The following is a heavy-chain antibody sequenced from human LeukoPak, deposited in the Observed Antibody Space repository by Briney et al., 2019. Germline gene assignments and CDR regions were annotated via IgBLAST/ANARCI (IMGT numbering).Heavy chain of an antibody. D-gene: IGHD2-8*01. V-gene: IGHV4-34*01. Sequence: SETLSLTCAVYGGSLSGYYWSWIRQPPGKGLEWIGEINHSGSTNYNPSLKSRVTISVDTSKNQFSLKLSSVTAADTAVYYCARTPRLITWYMDVWGKGTTVTVSS. J-gene: IGHJ6*03. CDR3: ARTPRLITWYMDV. CDR1: GGSLSGYY. CDR2: INHSGST.